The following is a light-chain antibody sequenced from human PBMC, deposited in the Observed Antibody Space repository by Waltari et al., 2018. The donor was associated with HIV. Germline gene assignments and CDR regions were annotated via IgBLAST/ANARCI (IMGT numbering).Light chain of an antibody. CDR3: QSYDASLSGVI. Sequence: QSVLTQPPSVSGAPGQRVTIPCTGSSPHIGAGFAVHWYQQLPGTAPKLLIYGNSNRPSGVPDRFSGSKSGTSASLAITGLQAEDEADYYCQSYDASLSGVIFGGGTELTVL. CDR2: GNS. CDR1: SPHIGAGFA. V-gene: IGLV1-40*01. J-gene: IGLJ2*01.